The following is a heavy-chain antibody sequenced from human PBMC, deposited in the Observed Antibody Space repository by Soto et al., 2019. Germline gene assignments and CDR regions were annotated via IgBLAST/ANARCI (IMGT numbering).Heavy chain of an antibody. D-gene: IGHD2-8*01. V-gene: IGHV1-46*03. J-gene: IGHJ1*01. CDR1: GYTFSSYY. CDR3: ARGLGMGAC. CDR2: IKPNSGST. Sequence: QVQLVQSGAEVKKPGASVKVSCKASGYTFSSYYIHWVRQAPGQGLEWIGIIKPNSGSTNYAQNFKGRLTVTRDTSTATVYMDLSAITSDDTDMYYCARGLGMGACWGQGTLVTVSS.